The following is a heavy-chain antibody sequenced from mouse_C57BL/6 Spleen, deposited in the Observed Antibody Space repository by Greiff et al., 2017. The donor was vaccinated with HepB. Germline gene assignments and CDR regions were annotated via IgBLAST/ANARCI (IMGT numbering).Heavy chain of an antibody. CDR2: FHPYNDDT. J-gene: IGHJ2*01. V-gene: IGHV1-47*01. CDR3: AIVGVYYDYEGYYFDY. D-gene: IGHD2-4*01. CDR1: GYTFTTYP. Sequence: VQLQQSGAELVKPGASVKMSCKASGYTFTTYPIEWMKQNHGKSLEWIGNFHPYNDDTKYNEKFKGKATLTVEKSSSTVYLELSRLTSDDSAVYYCAIVGVYYDYEGYYFDYWGQGTTLTVSS.